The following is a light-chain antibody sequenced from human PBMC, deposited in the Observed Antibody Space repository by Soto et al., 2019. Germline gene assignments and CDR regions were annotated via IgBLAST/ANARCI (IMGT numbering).Light chain of an antibody. J-gene: IGKJ1*01. CDR2: RAS. CDR1: QNIVNY. CDR3: QQTYSIPWT. V-gene: IGKV1-39*01. Sequence: DIXMTQSPSSLSGSVGDRVTISCRASQNIVNYLHWYQRKPGTAPRLLISRASTVRSGVPPRFSGSGSGRDFTLTISSLRPEDIGTYFCQQTYSIPWTFGPGTRVEI.